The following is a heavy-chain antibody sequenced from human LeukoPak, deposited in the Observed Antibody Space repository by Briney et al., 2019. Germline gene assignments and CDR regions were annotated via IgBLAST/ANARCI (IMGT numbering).Heavy chain of an antibody. D-gene: IGHD5-12*01. CDR2: IRCSGENT. CDR3: ARDLRGYSGYDSDF. V-gene: IGHV3-23*01. CDR1: GFTFSRYA. J-gene: IGHJ4*02. Sequence: GGSLRLFCAPSGFTFSRYAMSWVRQAPAKGREGVSVIRCSGENTHYADCGKGRLTISRDNSQNTLYLQMNRLRAEDTAVYSCARDLRGYSGYDSDFWGQGTLVTVSS.